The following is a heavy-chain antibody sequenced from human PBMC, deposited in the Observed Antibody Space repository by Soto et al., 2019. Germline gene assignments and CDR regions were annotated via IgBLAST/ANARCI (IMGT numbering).Heavy chain of an antibody. D-gene: IGHD6-13*01. CDR2: IIPIFGPA. J-gene: IGHJ4*02. CDR1: GGTFSSYA. Sequence: QVQLVQSGAEVKKPGSSVKVSCKASGGTFSSYAISWVRQAPGQGLEWMGGIIPIFGPANYAQKFQGRVTITADESTSTAYMELSSLRSEDTAVYYCARGAAAAVIYYFDYWGQGTLVTVSS. V-gene: IGHV1-69*01. CDR3: ARGAAAAVIYYFDY.